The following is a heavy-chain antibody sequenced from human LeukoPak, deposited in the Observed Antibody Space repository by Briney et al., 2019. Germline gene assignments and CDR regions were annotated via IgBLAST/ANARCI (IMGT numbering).Heavy chain of an antibody. D-gene: IGHD1-7*01. CDR2: MNPNSGNT. V-gene: IGHV1-8*03. J-gene: IGHJ6*03. Sequence: GASVKVSCKASGYTFTSYDINWVRQATGQGLEWMGWMNPNSGNTGYAQKFQGRVTFSRNTSVSTVYMELDILRSEDTAVYFCARGGVTGTYADYYYYYLDVWGKGTTVTVSS. CDR1: GYTFTSYD. CDR3: ARGGVTGTYADYYYYYLDV.